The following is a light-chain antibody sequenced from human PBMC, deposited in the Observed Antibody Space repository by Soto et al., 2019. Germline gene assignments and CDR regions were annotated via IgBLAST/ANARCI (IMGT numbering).Light chain of an antibody. CDR3: HLRNQ. Sequence: IGMTESPATLSVSAWGRATLSFRSSHSASSNLAWYQKKPGQAPRLLIYGAYNRATGIPDRFSVSRSGKEFTLMISRVEPEDFAMYYCHLRNQFGQGTRLEIK. CDR2: GAY. CDR1: HSASSN. V-gene: IGKV3-15*01. J-gene: IGKJ5*01.